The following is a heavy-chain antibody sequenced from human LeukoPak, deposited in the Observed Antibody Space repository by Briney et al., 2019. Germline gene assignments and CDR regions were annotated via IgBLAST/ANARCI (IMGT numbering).Heavy chain of an antibody. Sequence: GSLRLSCAASGFTFSTYAMTWVRQAPGKGLEWVSGFTGRDNNIDYVDSVKGRFTISRDNSKNTLYLQMTSLRAEDTAVYYCAKVYRSGWSYFDSWGQGAAVTASS. CDR3: AKVYRSGWSYFDS. CDR1: GFTFSTYA. CDR2: FTGRDNNI. J-gene: IGHJ4*02. D-gene: IGHD6-19*01. V-gene: IGHV3-23*01.